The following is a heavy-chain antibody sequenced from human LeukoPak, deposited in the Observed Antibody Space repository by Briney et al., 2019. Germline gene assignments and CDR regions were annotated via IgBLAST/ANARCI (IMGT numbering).Heavy chain of an antibody. Sequence: ASVKVSCKVSGYTLTELSMHWVRQAPGKGLEWMGGFDPEDGETIYAQKFQGRVTMTRDTSTSTVYMELSSLRSEDTAVYYCARFQSGYDSPYDYWGQGTLVTVSS. D-gene: IGHD5-12*01. CDR1: GYTLTELS. CDR2: FDPEDGET. CDR3: ARFQSGYDSPYDY. J-gene: IGHJ4*02. V-gene: IGHV1-24*01.